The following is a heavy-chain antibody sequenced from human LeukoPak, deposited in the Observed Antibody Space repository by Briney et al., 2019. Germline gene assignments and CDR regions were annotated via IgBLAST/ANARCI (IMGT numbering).Heavy chain of an antibody. J-gene: IGHJ4*02. V-gene: IGHV3-23*01. CDR3: AKVSGNDDYGGNVLDY. Sequence: GGSLRLSCAASGFTFSSYAMSWVRQAPGKGVEWVSAISGSGGSTYYADSVKGRFTISRDNSKNTLYLQMNSLRAEDTGVYYCAKVSGNDDYGGNVLDYWGQGTLVTVSS. CDR2: ISGSGGST. CDR1: GFTFSSYA. D-gene: IGHD4-23*01.